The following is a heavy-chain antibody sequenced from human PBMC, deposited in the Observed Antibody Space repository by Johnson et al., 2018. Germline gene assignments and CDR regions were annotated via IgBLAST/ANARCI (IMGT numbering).Heavy chain of an antibody. D-gene: IGHD5-12*01. Sequence: QVQLVQSGAEVKKPGSSVKVSCKASGGTFSSYTISWVRQAPGQGLEWMGGIIPIFGTTNYAQKFQGRVTLTADESTSTACMEMRSLRSEDTAVYYCARDLIELQKYYSGYDYYYYCGMDVWGQGTTVSVSS. J-gene: IGHJ6*02. CDR3: ARDLIELQKYYSGYDYYYYCGMDV. CDR1: GGTFSSYT. CDR2: IIPIFGTT. V-gene: IGHV1-69*12.